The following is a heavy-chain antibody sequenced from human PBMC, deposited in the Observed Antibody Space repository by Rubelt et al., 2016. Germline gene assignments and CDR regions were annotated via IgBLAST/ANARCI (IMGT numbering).Heavy chain of an antibody. CDR1: GYTFTSYA. CDR2: INAGNGNT. Sequence: QVQLVQSGAEVKKPGASVMVSCKASGYTFTSYAMHWVRQAPGQRLEWMGWINAGNGNTKYSQKFQVRVTITRDTAAGTAYMGLSSLGAQDTAVYYCARERGDYAFDAFDIWGQGTMVTVSS. J-gene: IGHJ3*02. CDR3: ARERGDYAFDAFDI. V-gene: IGHV1-3*01. D-gene: IGHD2-21*02.